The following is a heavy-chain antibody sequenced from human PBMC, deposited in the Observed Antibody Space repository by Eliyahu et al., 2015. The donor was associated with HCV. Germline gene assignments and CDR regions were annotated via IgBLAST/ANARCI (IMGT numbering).Heavy chain of an antibody. Sequence: QVQLQASGPGLVKPSETLSLXCXVSDYSXGXGHYWGWXXQAPGKGREWIGSIYHSGSTYYNPSLKSRVTISVDTSRNQFSLKLTSVTAADTATYFCARLGVTVVRAVVMDDYWGQGTLVTVSS. CDR3: ARLGVTVVRAVVMDDY. D-gene: IGHD3-10*01. CDR1: DYSXGXGHY. V-gene: IGHV4-38-2*01. J-gene: IGHJ4*02. CDR2: IYHSGST.